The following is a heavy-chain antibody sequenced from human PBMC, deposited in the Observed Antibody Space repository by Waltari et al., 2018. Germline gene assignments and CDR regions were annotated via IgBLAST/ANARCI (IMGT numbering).Heavy chain of an antibody. CDR1: GFTFSSYS. CDR3: ARDGMVVAGTNY. V-gene: IGHV3-21*01. D-gene: IGHD6-19*01. Sequence: EVQLVESGGGLVKPGGSLRLSCAASGFTFSSYSMNWVRQAPGKGLEWVSSISGSGSYIYYADSVRGRFTISRDNAKNSLYLQMNSLRAEDTAVYYCARDGMVVAGTNYWGQGTLVTVSS. CDR2: ISGSGSYI. J-gene: IGHJ4*02.